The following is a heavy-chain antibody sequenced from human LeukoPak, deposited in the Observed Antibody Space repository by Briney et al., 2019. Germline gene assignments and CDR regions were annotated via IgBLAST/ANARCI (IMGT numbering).Heavy chain of an antibody. V-gene: IGHV3-23*01. Sequence: GGSLRLSCAASEFTFSSYAMTWVRQAPGKGLEWVSVMSGSGTNKYYADSVKGRFTISRDNSKNTLYLQMNSLRAEDTAVYYCAKATSDILTVLGYWGQGTLVSVSS. CDR2: MSGSGTNK. CDR1: EFTFSSYA. J-gene: IGHJ4*02. D-gene: IGHD3-9*01. CDR3: AKATSDILTVLGY.